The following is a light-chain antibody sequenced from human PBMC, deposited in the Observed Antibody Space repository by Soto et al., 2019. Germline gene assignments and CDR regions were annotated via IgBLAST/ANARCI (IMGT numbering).Light chain of an antibody. CDR1: SANIGGNT. CDR2: NNN. Sequence: QSVLTQPPSASVTPGQRVTISCSGSSANIGGNTVNWYQQLPGTAPTLLIYNNNQRPSGVPDRFSGSKSGTSAALAISGLQAEDEGDYYCAAWDDSLNGLFGGGTKLTVL. J-gene: IGLJ2*01. CDR3: AAWDDSLNGL. V-gene: IGLV1-44*01.